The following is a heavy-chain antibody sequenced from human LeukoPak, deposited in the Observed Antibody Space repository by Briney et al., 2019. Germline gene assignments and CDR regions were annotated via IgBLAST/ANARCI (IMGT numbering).Heavy chain of an antibody. D-gene: IGHD6-13*01. CDR2: INPNSGGT. V-gene: IGHV1-2*02. Sequence: GASVKVSCKAPGYTFTGYYMHWVRQAPGQGLEWMGWINPNSGGTNYAQKFQGRVTMTRDTSISTAYMELSRLRSDDTAVYYCAVNLALYSSSWLPDYWGQGTLVTVSS. CDR1: GYTFTGYY. J-gene: IGHJ4*02. CDR3: AVNLALYSSSWLPDY.